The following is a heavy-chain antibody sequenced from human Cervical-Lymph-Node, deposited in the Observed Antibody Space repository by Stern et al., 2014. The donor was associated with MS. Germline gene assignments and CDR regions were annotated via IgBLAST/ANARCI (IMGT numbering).Heavy chain of an antibody. V-gene: IGHV3-33*01. Sequence: VQLVESGGGVVQPGRSLRLACTASGFHFTVFGMHWVRQAPGKGLEWVAVRWHDGSNQCYGDSVRGRFIVSGDNSSNTLYLQMNSLRAEDTAVYYCTRGRSGTWPFDYWGQGSLVTVSS. CDR1: GFHFTVFG. D-gene: IGHD1-26*01. CDR2: RWHDGSNQ. J-gene: IGHJ4*02. CDR3: TRGRSGTWPFDY.